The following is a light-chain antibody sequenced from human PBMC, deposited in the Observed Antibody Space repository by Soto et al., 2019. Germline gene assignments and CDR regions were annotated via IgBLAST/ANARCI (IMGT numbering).Light chain of an antibody. CDR1: SSDVGTYNL. J-gene: IGLJ2*01. CDR3: CSFAVGSTLV. Sequence: QSVLTQPASVSGSPGQSLTISCTGTSSDVGTYNLVSWHQHHPGKAPKLIIYEGSKRPSGVSNRFSGSKSGNTASLTISGLQAEDEADYYCCSFAVGSTLVFGGGTKLTVL. V-gene: IGLV2-23*01. CDR2: EGS.